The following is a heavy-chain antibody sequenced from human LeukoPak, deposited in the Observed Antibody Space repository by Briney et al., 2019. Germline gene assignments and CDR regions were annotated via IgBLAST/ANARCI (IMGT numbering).Heavy chain of an antibody. Sequence: GGSLRLSCAASGFTFSSYWMHWVRQAPGKGLVWVSRIVSDGSKTRYADSVKGRFTISRDNRKNSLYLQMNSLRTEDTALYYCAKLAVAGTIHDYWGQGTLVTVSS. D-gene: IGHD6-19*01. CDR2: IVSDGSKT. CDR1: GFTFSSYW. CDR3: AKLAVAGTIHDY. V-gene: IGHV3-74*01. J-gene: IGHJ4*02.